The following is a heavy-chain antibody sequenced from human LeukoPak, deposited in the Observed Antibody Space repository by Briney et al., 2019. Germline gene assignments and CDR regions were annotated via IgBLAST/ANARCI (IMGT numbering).Heavy chain of an antibody. J-gene: IGHJ4*02. CDR2: IIPIFGTA. Sequence: SVKVSCKASGGTFISYAISWVRQAAGQGLDWMGGIIPIFGTANYAQKFQGRVTITADESTSTAYMELSGLRSEDTAVYYSAKRLVAVGPYFDDWGQGTLVTVSS. CDR1: GGTFISYA. V-gene: IGHV1-69*13. CDR3: AKRLVAVGPYFDD. D-gene: IGHD6-6*01.